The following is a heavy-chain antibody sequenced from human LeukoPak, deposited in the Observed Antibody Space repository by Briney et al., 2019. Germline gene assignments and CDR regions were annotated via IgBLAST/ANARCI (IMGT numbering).Heavy chain of an antibody. V-gene: IGHV1-18*01. CDR3: ARDGTAMVRDWFDP. CDR2: ISAYNGNT. Sequence: ASVKVSCKASGYTFTSYGISGVRQAPGQGGEGMGWISAYNGNTNYAQKLQGRVTMTTDTSTSTAYMELRSLRSDDTAVYYCARDGTAMVRDWFDPWGQGTLVTVSS. CDR1: GYTFTSYG. J-gene: IGHJ5*02. D-gene: IGHD5-18*01.